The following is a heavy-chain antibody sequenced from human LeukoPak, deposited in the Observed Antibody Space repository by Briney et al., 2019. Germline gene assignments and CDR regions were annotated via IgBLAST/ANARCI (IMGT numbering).Heavy chain of an antibody. Sequence: PGGSLRLSCAASGFTVSSNYMSWVRQAPGKGLEWVSVIYSGGSTYYADSVKGRFTISRDNSKNTLYLQMNSLRAEDTAVYYCAKDRDIVATIFDYWGQGTLVTVSS. V-gene: IGHV3-53*01. J-gene: IGHJ4*02. D-gene: IGHD5-12*01. CDR2: IYSGGST. CDR1: GFTVSSNY. CDR3: AKDRDIVATIFDY.